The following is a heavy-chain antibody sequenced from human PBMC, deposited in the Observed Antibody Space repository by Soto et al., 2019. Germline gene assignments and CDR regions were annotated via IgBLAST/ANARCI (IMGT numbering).Heavy chain of an antibody. J-gene: IGHJ4*02. CDR3: ARGRSSSVYFDY. V-gene: IGHV3-11*01. CDR2: ISSSGSTI. Sequence: PCVSLRLSCAASGFTFSDYYMSWIRQAPGKGLEWVSYISSSGSTIYYADSVKGRFTISRDNAKNSLYLQMNSLRAEDTAVYYCARGRSSSVYFDYWGQGTPVTVSS. CDR1: GFTFSDYY. D-gene: IGHD6-6*01.